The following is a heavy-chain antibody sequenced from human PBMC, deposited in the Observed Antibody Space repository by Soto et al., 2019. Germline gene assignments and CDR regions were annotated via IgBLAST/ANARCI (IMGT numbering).Heavy chain of an antibody. V-gene: IGHV4-59*01. Sequence: TSETLPLTCTVSGGSFSSYYWSWIRQPPGKGLEWIGYIHYSGSTNYNPSLKSRVTISVDTSKNQFSLKLSSVTAADTAVYYCARVDYDILTGYYFDYWGQGILVTVS. CDR3: ARVDYDILTGYYFDY. D-gene: IGHD3-9*01. J-gene: IGHJ4*02. CDR1: GGSFSSYY. CDR2: IHYSGST.